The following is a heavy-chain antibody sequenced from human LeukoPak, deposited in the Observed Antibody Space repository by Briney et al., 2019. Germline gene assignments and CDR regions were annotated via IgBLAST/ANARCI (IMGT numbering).Heavy chain of an antibody. J-gene: IGHJ4*02. CDR3: ARESHSGSYGLDY. D-gene: IGHD1-26*01. CDR1: GGSISSYY. Sequence: SETLSLTCTVSGGSISSYYWSWIRQPPGKGLEWIGYIYYSGSTNYNPSLKSRVTISVDTSKNQFPLKLSSVTAADTAVYYCARESHSGSYGLDYWGQGALVTVSS. CDR2: IYYSGST. V-gene: IGHV4-59*01.